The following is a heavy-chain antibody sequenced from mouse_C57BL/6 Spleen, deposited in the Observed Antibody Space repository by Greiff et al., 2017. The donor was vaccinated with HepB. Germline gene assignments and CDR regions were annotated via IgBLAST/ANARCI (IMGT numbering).Heavy chain of an antibody. CDR1: GYTFTDYY. CDR3: ARDDYDHYYAMDY. J-gene: IGHJ4*01. D-gene: IGHD2-4*01. CDR2: INPYNGGT. V-gene: IGHV1-19*01. Sequence: EVQLQQSGPVLVKPGASVKMSCKASGYTFTDYYMNWVKQSHGKSLEWIGVINPYNGGTSYNQKFKGKATLTVDKSSSTAYMELNSLTSEDSAVYYCARDDYDHYYAMDYWGQGTSVTVSS.